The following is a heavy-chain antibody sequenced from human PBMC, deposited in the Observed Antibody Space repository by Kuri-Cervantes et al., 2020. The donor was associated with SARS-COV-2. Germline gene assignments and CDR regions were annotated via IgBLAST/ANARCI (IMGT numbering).Heavy chain of an antibody. J-gene: IGHJ3*02. CDR3: AAVSLTLEWFDAFDI. CDR1: GFTFTSSA. Sequence: SVKVSCKASGFTFTSSAMQWVRQARGQRLEWIGWIVVGSGNTNYAQKFQERVTITRDMSTSTAYMELSSLRSEDTAVYYCAAVSLTLEWFDAFDIWGQGTMVTVSS. V-gene: IGHV1-58*02. D-gene: IGHD3-3*01. CDR2: IVVGSGNT.